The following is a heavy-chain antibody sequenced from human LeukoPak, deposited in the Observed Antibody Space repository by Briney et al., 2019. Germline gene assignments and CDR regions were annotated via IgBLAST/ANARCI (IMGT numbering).Heavy chain of an antibody. D-gene: IGHD3-22*01. CDR3: ATYVRYYYDSNNDS. Sequence: PSETLSLTCNVSGGSINSGSSYWGWIRQPPGKGLEWIGSIYSSGTTYYTPSLKSRVAISVDTSKNQFSLKLSSVTTADTAVYYCATYVRYYYDSNNDSWGQGTLVTVSS. V-gene: IGHV4-39*01. J-gene: IGHJ5*01. CDR1: GGSINSGSSY. CDR2: IYSSGTT.